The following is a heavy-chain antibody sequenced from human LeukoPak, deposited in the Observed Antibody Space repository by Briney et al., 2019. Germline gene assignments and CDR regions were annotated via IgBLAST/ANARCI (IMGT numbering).Heavy chain of an antibody. V-gene: IGHV3-74*01. Sequence: GGSLRLSCAASVFPFSGYWMHWVRQAPGKGLVWVSRIDDDGAGTTYADSVKGRFTISRDNAKNTLYLQTNSLRVEDTAVYYCARSASGYDVWGQGTLVTVSS. CDR3: ARSASGYDV. J-gene: IGHJ4*02. D-gene: IGHD5-12*01. CDR1: VFPFSGYW. CDR2: IDDDGAGT.